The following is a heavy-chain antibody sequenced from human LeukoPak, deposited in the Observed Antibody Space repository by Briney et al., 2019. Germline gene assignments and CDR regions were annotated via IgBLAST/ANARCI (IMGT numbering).Heavy chain of an antibody. CDR2: ISGGGGT. CDR1: GLAPTRYA. D-gene: IGHD2-15*01. J-gene: IGHJ4*02. Sequence: LRPSCAASGLAPTRYAINSVPQAPGKGLEWVSSISGGGGTYYADSVKGRFTISRDNSKNTLYLQMASLRAEDTAVYYCAKRSLDCSGGSCHFDYWGQGTLVTVSS. CDR3: AKRSLDCSGGSCHFDY. V-gene: IGHV3-23*01.